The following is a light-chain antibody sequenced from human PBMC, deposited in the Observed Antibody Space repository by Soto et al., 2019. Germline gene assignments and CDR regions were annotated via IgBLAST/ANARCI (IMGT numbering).Light chain of an antibody. CDR2: EVT. CDR1: SSDVGGYKF. J-gene: IGLJ1*01. V-gene: IGLV2-8*01. CDR3: SSYAGFDMAV. Sequence: QSALTQPASVSGSPGQSITISCTGTSSDVGGYKFVSWYQQHPGKAPKLLIYEVTQRPSGVPDRFSGSKTGNTASLTVSGLQPEDEADYYCSSYAGFDMAVFGTGTKVTVL.